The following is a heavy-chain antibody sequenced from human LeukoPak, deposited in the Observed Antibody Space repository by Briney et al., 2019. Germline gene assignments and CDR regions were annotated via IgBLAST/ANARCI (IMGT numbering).Heavy chain of an antibody. CDR2: INHSGST. Sequence: SETLSLTCAVSGGSFSGYYWSWIRQPPGKGLEWIGEINHSGSTNYNPSLKSRVTISVDTSKNQFSLKLSSVTAADTAVYYCARAGSGYYSPFDYWGQGTLVTVSS. V-gene: IGHV4-34*01. CDR3: ARAGSGYYSPFDY. J-gene: IGHJ4*02. CDR1: GGSFSGYY. D-gene: IGHD3-22*01.